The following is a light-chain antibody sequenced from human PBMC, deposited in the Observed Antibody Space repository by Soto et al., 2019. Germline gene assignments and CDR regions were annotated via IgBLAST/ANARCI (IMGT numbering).Light chain of an antibody. V-gene: IGKV3-20*01. CDR2: DAS. J-gene: IGKJ1*01. CDR1: ESVVSNY. Sequence: EIVLTQSPGTLSLSPGERATLSCRATESVVSNYLAWYQLKPVQAPRLLIYDASSRATGIPDRFSGSGSGTDFTLTISRLEPEDFAVYYCQQYGSIPWTFGQGTKVEIK. CDR3: QQYGSIPWT.